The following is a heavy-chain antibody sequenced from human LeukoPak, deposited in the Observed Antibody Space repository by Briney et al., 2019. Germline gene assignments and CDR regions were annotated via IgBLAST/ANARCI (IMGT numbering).Heavy chain of an antibody. CDR2: ISYDGSNK. D-gene: IGHD6-19*01. Sequence: SGGSLRLSCAASGFTFSSYGMHWVRQAPGKGLEWVAVISYDGSNKYYADSVEGRFTISRDNSKNTLYLQMNSLRAEDTAVYYCAKDLAEQWLVLGHWGQGTLVTVSS. V-gene: IGHV3-30*18. CDR3: AKDLAEQWLVLGH. J-gene: IGHJ5*02. CDR1: GFTFSSYG.